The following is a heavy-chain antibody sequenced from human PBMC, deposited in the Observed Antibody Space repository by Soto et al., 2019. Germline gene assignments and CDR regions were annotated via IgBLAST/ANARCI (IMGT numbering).Heavy chain of an antibody. CDR2: IYYSGST. V-gene: IGHV4-59*01. CDR1: GGTISSYY. J-gene: IGHJ4*02. CDR3: ARSQPDGTNGVFYYSPFDY. Sequence: SETLSLTCTVSGGTISSYYWSWIRQPPGKGLEWIGYIYYSGSTNYNPSLKSRVTISVDTSKNQFSLKLSSVTAADTAVYYCARSQPDGTNGVFYYSPFDYWGQGTLVTVSS. D-gene: IGHD2-8*01.